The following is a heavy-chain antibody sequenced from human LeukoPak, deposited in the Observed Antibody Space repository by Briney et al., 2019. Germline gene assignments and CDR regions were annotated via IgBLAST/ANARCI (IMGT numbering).Heavy chain of an antibody. D-gene: IGHD1-26*01. J-gene: IGHJ4*02. CDR2: IRYDGSNK. V-gene: IGHV3-30*02. Sequence: GSLLLSCAASGLTFISYGMHWVRQAPGKGLEWVAFIRYDGSNKYYADSVKGRFTISRDNSKNTLYLQMNSLRAEDTAVYYCAKRRSGSYYDYYFDYWGQGTLVTVSS. CDR1: GLTFISYG. CDR3: AKRRSGSYYDYYFDY.